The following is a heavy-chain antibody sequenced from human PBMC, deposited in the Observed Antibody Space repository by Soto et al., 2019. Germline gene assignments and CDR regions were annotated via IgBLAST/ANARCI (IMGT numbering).Heavy chain of an antibody. Sequence: ASVKVSCKASGYTFTTYFMQWVRQAGGQGFEWLGWMNAKSGKRGYAQKFQGRLTFTWDTSISTAYMILSSLTSDDTAVYYCARYFPSRDTRAFETWGHGTEVTVSS. D-gene: IGHD2-21*02. V-gene: IGHV1-8*02. CDR3: ARYFPSRDTRAFET. CDR2: MNAKSGKR. J-gene: IGHJ3*02. CDR1: GYTFTTYF.